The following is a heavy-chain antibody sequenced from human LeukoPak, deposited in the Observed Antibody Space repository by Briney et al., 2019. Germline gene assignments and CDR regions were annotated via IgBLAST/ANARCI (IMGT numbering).Heavy chain of an antibody. D-gene: IGHD6-19*01. CDR2: ISSSSSYI. V-gene: IGHV3-21*01. J-gene: IGHJ3*02. CDR1: GFTFSSYS. Sequence: GGSLRLSCAASGFTFSSYSMNWVRQAPGKGLEWVSSISSSSSYIYYADSVKGRFTISRDNAKNSLYLQMNSLRAEDTAVYYCAGDLVRSSGWYRGAFDIWGQGTMVTVSS. CDR3: AGDLVRSSGWYRGAFDI.